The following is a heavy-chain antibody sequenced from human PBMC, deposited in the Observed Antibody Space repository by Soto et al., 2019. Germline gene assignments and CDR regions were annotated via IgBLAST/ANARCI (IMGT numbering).Heavy chain of an antibody. CDR1: GFTFSTYA. V-gene: IGHV3-23*01. CDR3: AKEGAGSSGWYSDY. CDR2: ISGSGGRI. Sequence: EVQLLESGGGLVQPGGSMRLSCAASGFTFSTYAMSWVRQAPGKGLEWVSGISGSGGRIYYADSVKGRCTMSRDNSKNTLYLQMNRLRAEDTAVYYCAKEGAGSSGWYSDYWGQGTLVTVSS. J-gene: IGHJ4*02. D-gene: IGHD6-19*01.